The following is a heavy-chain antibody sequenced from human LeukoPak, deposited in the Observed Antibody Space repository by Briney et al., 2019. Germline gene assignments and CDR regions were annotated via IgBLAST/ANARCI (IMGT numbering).Heavy chain of an antibody. V-gene: IGHV4-59*01. CDR1: GGSISGYY. D-gene: IGHD3-16*01. CDR2: VYHTGHT. Sequence: SETLSLTCAVSGGSISGYYWSWIRQPPGKGLEWIGYVYHTGHTHYSPSLKSRVTVSLDTSRNQVSLILSSVTAADTAVYYCARHRFGHLFDYWGQGTLVFVSS. J-gene: IGHJ4*02. CDR3: ARHRFGHLFDY.